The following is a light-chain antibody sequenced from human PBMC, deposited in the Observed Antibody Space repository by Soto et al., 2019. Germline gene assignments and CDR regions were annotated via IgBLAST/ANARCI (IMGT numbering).Light chain of an antibody. CDR1: SSDVGGYKY. CDR3: SSYTSSSTRV. J-gene: IGLJ1*01. Sequence: QSALTQPASVSGSPGQSITISCTGTSSDVGGYKYVSWYQQHPGKAPKLMIYDNRNRPSGVSNRFSGSKSGNTASLTISGLQAEDEAIYYCSSYTSSSTRVFGTGTKLTVL. CDR2: DNR. V-gene: IGLV2-14*03.